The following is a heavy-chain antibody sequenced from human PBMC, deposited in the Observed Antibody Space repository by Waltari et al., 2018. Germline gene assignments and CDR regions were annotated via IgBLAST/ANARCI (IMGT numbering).Heavy chain of an antibody. J-gene: IGHJ4*02. CDR2: IGRRTSVI. CDR1: RYSFPGSY. CDR3: AGGGGRWVFYDY. D-gene: IGHD1-26*01. V-gene: IGHV1-2*02. Sequence: QVQLLQSVAELKKPGASVKVSCQACRYSFPGSYIHWVRQAPGQSLEWMGWIGRRTSVINSAQKSQGRVTLTRDTSVSTAYMGLTRLTSADTAVYYCAGGGGRWVFYDYWGQGALVTVSS.